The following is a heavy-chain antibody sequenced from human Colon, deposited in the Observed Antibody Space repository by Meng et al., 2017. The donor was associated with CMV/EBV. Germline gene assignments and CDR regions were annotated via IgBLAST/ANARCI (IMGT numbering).Heavy chain of an antibody. Sequence: ASVPVSCKASGYTFTGYYIHWVRQAPGQGLEWMGWINPNSGGTNYAQKFQGRVTMTRDTSISTAYMELSRLRSDDTAVYYCAGSLTVTTFDYWGQGTLVTVSS. D-gene: IGHD4-17*01. CDR3: AGSLTVTTFDY. CDR2: INPNSGGT. V-gene: IGHV1-2*02. CDR1: GYTFTGYY. J-gene: IGHJ4*02.